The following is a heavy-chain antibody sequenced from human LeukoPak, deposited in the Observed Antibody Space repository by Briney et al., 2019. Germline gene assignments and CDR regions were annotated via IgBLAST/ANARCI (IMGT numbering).Heavy chain of an antibody. V-gene: IGHV4-59*08. D-gene: IGHD5-12*01. Sequence: PSETLSLTCTVSGGSISSYYWSWIRQPPGKGLEWIGYIYYSGSTNYNPSLKSRVTISVDTSKNQFSLKLSSVTAADTAVYYCARAVDIVATIYWGQGTLVTVSS. J-gene: IGHJ4*02. CDR3: ARAVDIVATIY. CDR2: IYYSGST. CDR1: GGSISSYY.